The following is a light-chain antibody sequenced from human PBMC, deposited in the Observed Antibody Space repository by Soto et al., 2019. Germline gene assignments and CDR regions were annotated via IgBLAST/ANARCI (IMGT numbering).Light chain of an antibody. CDR3: QQSYSNPWT. CDR2: AAS. CDR1: QRIGTH. V-gene: IGKV1-39*01. J-gene: IGKJ1*01. Sequence: DIQMTQSPSSLPASVGDRVTITCRTSQRIGTHLNWYHEKPGKAPKLLIYAASSLQSGVPSRFSGSGSGTDFTLTISSLQPEDFATYYCQQSYSNPWTFGQGTKVEIK.